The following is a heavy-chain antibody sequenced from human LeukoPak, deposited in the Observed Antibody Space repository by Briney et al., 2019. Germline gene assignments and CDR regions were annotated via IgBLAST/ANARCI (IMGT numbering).Heavy chain of an antibody. CDR2: IWYDGSNK. D-gene: IGHD4-17*01. CDR1: GFTFSSYG. J-gene: IGHJ4*02. Sequence: WRSLRLSCAASGFTFSSYGMHWVRLAPGKGLERVAVIWYDGSNKYYADSVRGRFTISRDNSKNTLNLQMNSLRAEDTAVYYCASLATTATESDYWGQGTLVTVTS. CDR3: ASLATTATESDY. V-gene: IGHV3-33*01.